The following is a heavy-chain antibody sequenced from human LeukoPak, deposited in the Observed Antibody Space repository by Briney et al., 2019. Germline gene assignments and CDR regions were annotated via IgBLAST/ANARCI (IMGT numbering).Heavy chain of an antibody. CDR3: ARGGDIVVVPAAPWFDP. CDR2: ISYDGSNK. J-gene: IGHJ5*02. D-gene: IGHD2-2*01. CDR1: GFTFSSYA. Sequence: GGSLRLSCAASGFTFSSYAMHWVRQAPGKGLEWVAVISYDGSNKYYADSVKGRFTISRDNSKNTLYLQMNSLRAEDTAVYYCARGGDIVVVPAAPWFDPWGQGTLVTVSS. V-gene: IGHV3-30-3*01.